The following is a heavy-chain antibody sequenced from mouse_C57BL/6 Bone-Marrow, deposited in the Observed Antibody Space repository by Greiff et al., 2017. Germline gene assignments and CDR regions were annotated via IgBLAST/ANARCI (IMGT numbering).Heavy chain of an antibody. J-gene: IGHJ3*01. D-gene: IGHD1-2*01. CDR2: IHPNSGST. CDR1: GYTFTSYW. V-gene: IGHV1-64*01. CDR3: ARSITLAY. Sequence: QVHVKQSGAELVKPGASVKLSCKASGYTFTSYWMHWVKQRPGQGLEWIGMIHPNSGSTNYNEKFKSKATLTVDKSSSTAYMQLSSLTSEDSAVYYCARSITLAYWGQGTLVTVSA.